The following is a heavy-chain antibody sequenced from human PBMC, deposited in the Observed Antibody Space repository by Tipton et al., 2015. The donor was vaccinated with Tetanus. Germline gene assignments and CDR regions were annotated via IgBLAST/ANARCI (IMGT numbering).Heavy chain of an antibody. CDR1: GGSFSGYN. CDR3: ARQSCSGGSCRFDP. Sequence: TLSLTCAVYGGSFSGYNWSWIRQPPGKGLEWIGDINHSGSTNYSPSLKSRVTISVDTSKNQFSLNLTSVTAADTAFYYCARQSCSGGSCRFDPWGQGTLVTVSS. V-gene: IGHV4-34*01. D-gene: IGHD2-15*01. J-gene: IGHJ5*02. CDR2: INHSGST.